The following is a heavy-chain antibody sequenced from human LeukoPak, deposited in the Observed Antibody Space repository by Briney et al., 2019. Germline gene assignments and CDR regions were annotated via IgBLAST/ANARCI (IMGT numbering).Heavy chain of an antibody. V-gene: IGHV4-59*08. CDR3: ARHQDVGAIAFDY. J-gene: IGHJ4*02. CDR1: GGSISSYY. D-gene: IGHD1-26*01. Sequence: SETLSLTCTVSGGSISSYYWSWIRQPPGKGLEWFGYIYYSGSTTYNPSLKSRVTISVDTSKKQLSLKLSSVTAADTAVYYCARHQDVGAIAFDYWGQGTLVTVSS. CDR2: IYYSGST.